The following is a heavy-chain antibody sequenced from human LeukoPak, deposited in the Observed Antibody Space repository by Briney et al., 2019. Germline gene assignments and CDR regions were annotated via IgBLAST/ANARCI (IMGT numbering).Heavy chain of an antibody. CDR3: AKDRYSGLNTIDY. V-gene: IGHV3-30*18. Sequence: TGGSLRLSCAASXFTFSTYGMHWVRQAPGKGLEWVAVISYDGSYKFYADSVKGRFTISRDNSKSTLYLQMNSLRAEDTAVYYCAKDRYSGLNTIDYWGQGTLVTVSS. J-gene: IGHJ4*02. D-gene: IGHD6-13*01. CDR1: XFTFSTYG. CDR2: ISYDGSYK.